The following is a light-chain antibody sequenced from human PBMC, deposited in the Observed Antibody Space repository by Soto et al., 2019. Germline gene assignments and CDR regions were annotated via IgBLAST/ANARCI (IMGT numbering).Light chain of an antibody. Sequence: EIVLTQSPGTLSVSPGERATLSCRASQSVSRYLAWYQQKPGQAPRLLIYDASNRATGIPARFSGSGSGTDFTLTISSLEPEDFAVYYCQQRSNWPITFGQGTRLEIK. J-gene: IGKJ5*01. CDR3: QQRSNWPIT. V-gene: IGKV3-11*01. CDR1: QSVSRY. CDR2: DAS.